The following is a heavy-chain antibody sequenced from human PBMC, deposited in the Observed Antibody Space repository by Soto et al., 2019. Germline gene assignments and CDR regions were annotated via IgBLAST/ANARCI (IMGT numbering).Heavy chain of an antibody. CDR2: IYYSGST. Sequence: QVQLQESGPGLVKPSQTLSLTCTVSGGSISSGDYYWSWIRKPPGKGLEWIGYIYYSGSTYYNTSLKSRVTISVDTSKNQFSLKLSSVTAADTAVYYCARDDPGYCSSTSCSRYWGQGTLVTVSS. D-gene: IGHD2-2*01. CDR1: GGSISSGDYY. V-gene: IGHV4-30-4*01. CDR3: ARDDPGYCSSTSCSRY. J-gene: IGHJ4*02.